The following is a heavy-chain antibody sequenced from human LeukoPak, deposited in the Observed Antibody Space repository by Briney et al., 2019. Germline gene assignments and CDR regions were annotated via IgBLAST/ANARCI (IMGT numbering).Heavy chain of an antibody. J-gene: IGHJ6*02. Sequence: ASVKVSCKASGGTFSSYAISWVRQAPGQGLEWMGGIIPIFGTANYAQKFQGRATITADESTSTAYMELSSLRSEDTAVYYCANRPRYCSGGSCYSNYYYYGMDVWGQGTTVTVSS. CDR1: GGTFSSYA. V-gene: IGHV1-69*13. CDR2: IIPIFGTA. D-gene: IGHD2-15*01. CDR3: ANRPRYCSGGSCYSNYYYYGMDV.